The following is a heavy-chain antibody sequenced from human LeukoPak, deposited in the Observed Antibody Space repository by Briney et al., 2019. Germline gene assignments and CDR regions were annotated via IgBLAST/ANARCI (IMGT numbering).Heavy chain of an antibody. CDR3: SIAYGLDV. V-gene: IGHV3-7*03. CDR2: IKKEDGSEK. CDR1: GFIFENYW. Sequence: GGSLRLSCAASGFIFENYWMSWGRQAPGKGLEWVANIKKEDGSEKYYVDSVKGRFTISRDNAKNSLFLQMNSLRAEDTAIYYCSIAYGLDVWGQGTTVTVSS. J-gene: IGHJ6*02.